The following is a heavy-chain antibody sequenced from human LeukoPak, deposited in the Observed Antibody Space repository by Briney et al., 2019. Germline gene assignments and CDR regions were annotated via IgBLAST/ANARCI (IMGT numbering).Heavy chain of an antibody. V-gene: IGHV3-23*01. J-gene: IGHJ4*01. CDR1: GFSFRSYA. D-gene: IGHD5-12*01. CDR3: TKGAYDYDEVGYSDY. Sequence: GGSLRLSCAASGFSFRSYAMSWVRQAPGKGLEWVSHIIGSTFSTFYADSVKGRFIISRDDSKNMLYLQMNSLRVEDTAVYYCTKGAYDYDEVGYSDYWGHGSLVSV. CDR2: IIGSTFST.